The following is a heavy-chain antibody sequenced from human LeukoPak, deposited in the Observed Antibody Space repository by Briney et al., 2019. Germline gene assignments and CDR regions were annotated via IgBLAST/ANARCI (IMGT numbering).Heavy chain of an antibody. V-gene: IGHV4-34*01. J-gene: IGHJ5*02. D-gene: IGHD3-22*01. CDR3: ARHYYDSSGYHP. CDR1: GGSFSGYY. Sequence: PSETLSLTCAVYGGSFSGYYWSWIRQPPGKGQEWIGEINHSGSTNYNPSLKSRVTISVDTSKNQFSLKLSSVTAADTAVYYCARHYYDSSGYHPWGQGTLVTVSS. CDR2: INHSGST.